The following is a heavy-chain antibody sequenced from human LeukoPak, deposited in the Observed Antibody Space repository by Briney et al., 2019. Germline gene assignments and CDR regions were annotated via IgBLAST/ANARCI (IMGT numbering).Heavy chain of an antibody. V-gene: IGHV3-21*01. CDR2: ISSSSSYI. J-gene: IGHJ4*02. Sequence: GGSLRLSCAASGFTFSSYSMNWVRQAPGKGLEWVSSISSSSSYIYYADSVKGRFTISRDNAKNSLYLQMNSLRAEDTAVYYCASREEWELLYYFDYWGQGTLVTVSS. D-gene: IGHD1-26*01. CDR1: GFTFSSYS. CDR3: ASREEWELLYYFDY.